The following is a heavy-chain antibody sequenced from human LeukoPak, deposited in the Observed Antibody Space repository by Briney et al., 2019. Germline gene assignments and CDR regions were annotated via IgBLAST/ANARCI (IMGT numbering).Heavy chain of an antibody. CDR2: ISYDGSNK. CDR3: ARDLQGAENYFDY. Sequence: GGSLRLSCAASGFTVSSFAMHWVRQAPGKGLEWVAAISYDGSNKYYADSVKGRFTISRDTSKNTLYLQMNSLRAEDTAVYFCARDLQGAENYFDYWGQGTLVTVSS. J-gene: IGHJ4*02. D-gene: IGHD3-16*01. CDR1: GFTVSSFA. V-gene: IGHV3-30-3*01.